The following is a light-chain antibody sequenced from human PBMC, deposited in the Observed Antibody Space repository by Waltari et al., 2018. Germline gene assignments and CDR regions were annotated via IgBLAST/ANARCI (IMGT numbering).Light chain of an antibody. CDR3: QQSYTTPRT. J-gene: IGKJ1*01. CDR2: AAS. CDR1: QSIDIY. V-gene: IGKV1-39*01. Sequence: DIQMTQSPSSLSASVGDRVTITCRASQSIDIYLNWYQQKPGKAPNLLIYAASTLQSGIPSMFSVSGSGTDFTLTISNLQPEYFATYYCQQSYTTPRTFGQGTKVEIK.